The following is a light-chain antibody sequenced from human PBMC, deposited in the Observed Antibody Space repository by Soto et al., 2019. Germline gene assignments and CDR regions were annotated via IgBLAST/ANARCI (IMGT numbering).Light chain of an antibody. Sequence: SYELTQPPSVSVAPGKTARITCGGNNIGSKSVHWYQQKPGQAPVLVIYYDSDRPSGIPERFSGSNSGNTATLTISRVEAGDEADYYCQVWDSSSDHVVFGGLTKLTVL. CDR1: NIGSKS. J-gene: IGLJ2*01. V-gene: IGLV3-21*04. CDR3: QVWDSSSDHVV. CDR2: YDS.